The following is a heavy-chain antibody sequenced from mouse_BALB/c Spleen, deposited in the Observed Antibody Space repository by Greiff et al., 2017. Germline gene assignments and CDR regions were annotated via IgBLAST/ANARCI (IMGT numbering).Heavy chain of an antibody. Sequence: EVKVEESGPSLVKPSQTLSLTCSVTGDSITSGYWNWIRKFPGNKLEYMGYISYSGSTYYNPSLKSRISITRDTSKNQYYLQLNAVTTEDTATYYCARSTMITSYAMDYWGQGTSVTVSS. CDR2: ISYSGST. CDR1: GDSITSGY. CDR3: ARSTMITSYAMDY. V-gene: IGHV3-8*02. J-gene: IGHJ4*01. D-gene: IGHD2-4*01.